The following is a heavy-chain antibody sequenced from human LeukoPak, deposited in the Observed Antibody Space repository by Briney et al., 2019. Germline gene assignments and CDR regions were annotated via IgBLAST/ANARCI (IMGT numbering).Heavy chain of an antibody. CDR3: ARHWIETTKTYSYWFDP. V-gene: IGHV1-69*05. CDR2: IIPIFGTA. J-gene: IGHJ5*02. Sequence: ASVKVSCKASGGTFSSYAISWVRQAPGQGLEWMGGIIPIFGTANYAQKFQGRVTITTDESTSTAYMELSSLRSEDTAVYYCARHWIETTKTYSYWFDPWGQGTLVTVSS. CDR1: GGTFSSYA. D-gene: IGHD1-1*01.